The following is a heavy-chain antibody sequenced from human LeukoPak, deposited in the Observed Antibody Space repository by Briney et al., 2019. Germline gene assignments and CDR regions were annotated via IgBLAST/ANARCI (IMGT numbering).Heavy chain of an antibody. J-gene: IGHJ4*02. CDR3: ARLMLKEFGRITFYQGPFDY. CDR1: GYIFPNYW. D-gene: IGHD2/OR15-2a*01. Sequence: HGESLKISCKGSGYIFPNYWLGWVRQMPGKGLEWMGIIYPGDSDTRYSPSFQGQVTISADKSISTAYLQWSSLKASDTAMYYCARLMLKEFGRITFYQGPFDYWGQGTLVTVSS. CDR2: IYPGDSDT. V-gene: IGHV5-51*01.